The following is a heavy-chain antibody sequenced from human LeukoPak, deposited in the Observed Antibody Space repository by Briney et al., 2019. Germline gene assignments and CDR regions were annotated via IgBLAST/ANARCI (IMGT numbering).Heavy chain of an antibody. J-gene: IGHJ4*02. V-gene: IGHV4-34*01. Sequence: PSETLSLTCAVYGGSFSGYYWSWIRQPPGKGLEWIGEINHSGSTNYNPSLKSRVTISVDTSKNQFSLKLSSVTAADTAVYYCARGGGATPTTVTTRRLFDYWGQGTLVTVSS. CDR1: GGSFSGYY. D-gene: IGHD4-17*01. CDR2: INHSGST. CDR3: ARGGGATPTTVTTRRLFDY.